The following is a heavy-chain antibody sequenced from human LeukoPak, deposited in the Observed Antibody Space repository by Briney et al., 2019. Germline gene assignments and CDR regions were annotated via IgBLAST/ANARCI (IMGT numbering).Heavy chain of an antibody. J-gene: IGHJ4*02. CDR2: IKSKTGGGTT. D-gene: IGHD5-12*01. Sequence: PGGSLRLSCAASGFTFSNAWMSWVRQAPGKGLEWVGRIKSKTGGGTTDYAAPVKGRFTISRDDSKNTLYPQMNSLKTEDTAVYYGTSDGRHSGYLCVDFWGQGTLVTVSS. CDR3: TSDGRHSGYLCVDF. V-gene: IGHV3-15*01. CDR1: GFTFSNAW.